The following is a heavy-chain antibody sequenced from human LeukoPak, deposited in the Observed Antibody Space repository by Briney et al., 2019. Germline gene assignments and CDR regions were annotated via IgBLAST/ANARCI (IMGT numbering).Heavy chain of an antibody. CDR2: IYSGGST. Sequence: GGSLRLSCAASEFSVGSNYMTWVRQAPGKGLEWVSLIYSGGSTYYADSVKGRFTISRDNSKNTLYLQMNSLRAEDTAVYYCAKRGYSYDHDAFDIWGQGTMVTVSS. J-gene: IGHJ3*02. CDR3: AKRGYSYDHDAFDI. CDR1: EFSVGSNY. V-gene: IGHV3-66*04. D-gene: IGHD5-18*01.